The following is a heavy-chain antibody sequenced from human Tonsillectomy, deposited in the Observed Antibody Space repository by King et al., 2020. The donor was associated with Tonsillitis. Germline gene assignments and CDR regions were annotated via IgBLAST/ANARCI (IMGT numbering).Heavy chain of an antibody. Sequence: GQLVQSGAEVKKPGESLKISCQGSGYNFASTWIGWVRQMPGQGLEWMGIIYPGDSDTRYSPSFQGQVTVSADTSISPAYLHWSSLKASDTAIYYCARQGASVTSFYYYDHMDVWGNGTTVTVSS. CDR3: ARQGASVTSFYYYDHMDV. J-gene: IGHJ6*03. CDR1: GYNFASTW. D-gene: IGHD1-26*01. V-gene: IGHV5-51*01. CDR2: IYPGDSDT.